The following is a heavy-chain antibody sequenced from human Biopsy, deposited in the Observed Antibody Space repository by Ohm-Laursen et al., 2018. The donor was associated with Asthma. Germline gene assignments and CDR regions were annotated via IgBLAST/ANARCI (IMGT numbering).Heavy chain of an antibody. CDR3: AKDVFPGWELRRGPDY. D-gene: IGHD1-26*01. J-gene: IGHJ4*02. V-gene: IGHV3-30*18. CDR2: ISFDGSNK. CDR1: GFTFSNYG. Sequence: SLRLSCAASGFTFSNYGMHWVRQAPGKGLDWVAVISFDGSNKNYTDSVKGRLTISRDNSRNMLHLQMNSLRAEDTAVYYCAKDVFPGWELRRGPDYWGQGTLVTVSS.